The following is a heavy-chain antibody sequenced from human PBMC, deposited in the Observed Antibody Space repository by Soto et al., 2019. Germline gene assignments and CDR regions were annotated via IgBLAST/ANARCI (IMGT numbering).Heavy chain of an antibody. CDR1: GFTFSNAW. CDR3: TTVGSSPDYYDSSGYDAFDI. J-gene: IGHJ3*02. Sequence: GGSLRLSCAASGFTFSNAWVSWVRQAPGKGLEWVGRIKSKTDGGTTDYAAPVKGRFTSSRDDSKNTLYLQMNSLKTEDTAVYYCTTVGSSPDYYDSSGYDAFDIWGQGTMVTVSS. V-gene: IGHV3-15*01. D-gene: IGHD3-22*01. CDR2: IKSKTDGGTT.